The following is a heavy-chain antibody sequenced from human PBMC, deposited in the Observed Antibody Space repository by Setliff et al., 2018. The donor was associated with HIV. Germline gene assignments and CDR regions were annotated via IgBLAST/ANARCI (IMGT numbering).Heavy chain of an antibody. V-gene: IGHV3-33*08. CDR3: AKGFDYGEYYSFDS. Sequence: PGGSLRLSCAASGFTFSNYAMHWVRQSPGKGLEWVAVIWFDGSDKYYADSVKGRFTISRDNSRNTLYLQMNSLRAEDTAVYYCAKGFDYGEYYSFDSWGQGTLVTVSS. CDR2: IWFDGSDK. D-gene: IGHD4-17*01. CDR1: GFTFSNYA. J-gene: IGHJ4*02.